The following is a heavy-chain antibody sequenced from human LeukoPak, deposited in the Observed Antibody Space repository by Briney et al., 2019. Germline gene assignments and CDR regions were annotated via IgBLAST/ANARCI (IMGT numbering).Heavy chain of an antibody. CDR3: ARSYDILTGYYNGIGY. CDR2: IGTAGDT. Sequence: GGSLRLSCAASGFTFSSYDMHWVRQATGKGLEWVSAIGTAGDTYYPGSVKGRFTISRENAKSSLYLQMNSLRAGDTAVYYCARSYDILTGYYNGIGYWGQGTLVTVSS. V-gene: IGHV3-13*01. J-gene: IGHJ4*02. CDR1: GFTFSSYD. D-gene: IGHD3-9*01.